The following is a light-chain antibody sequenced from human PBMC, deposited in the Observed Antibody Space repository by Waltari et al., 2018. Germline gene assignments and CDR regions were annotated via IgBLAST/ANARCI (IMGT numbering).Light chain of an antibody. CDR1: RSDVGRYDL. J-gene: IGLJ3*02. V-gene: IGLV2-23*01. CDR2: EDS. CDR3: YSYADSRTWV. Sequence: QSALTQPASVSGSPGQSITISCTGSRSDVGRYDLVSWYQHHPDKAPQVIIFEDSKRPSGVSNRFSGSKSGNTASLTISGLQAEDEADYYCYSYADSRTWVFGGGTKLTVL.